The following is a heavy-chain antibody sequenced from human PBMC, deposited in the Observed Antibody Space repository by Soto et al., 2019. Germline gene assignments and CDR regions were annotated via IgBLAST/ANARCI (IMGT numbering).Heavy chain of an antibody. D-gene: IGHD2-15*01. CDR2: IIPILGIA. CDR1: GGTFSSYT. CDR3: ARGPGFSDCSGASCYSGYFDY. V-gene: IGHV1-69*02. Sequence: SVKVSCKASGGTFSSYTISWVRQAPGQGREWMGRIIPILGIANYAQKFQGRVTITADKSTNTAYMELSSLRSEDTALYYCARGPGFSDCSGASCYSGYFDYLGQGSLVTASS. J-gene: IGHJ4*02.